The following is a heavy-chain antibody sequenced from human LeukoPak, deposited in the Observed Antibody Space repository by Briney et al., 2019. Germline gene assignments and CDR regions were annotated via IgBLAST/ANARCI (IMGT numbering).Heavy chain of an antibody. J-gene: IGHJ4*02. V-gene: IGHV4-39*01. D-gene: IGHD3/OR15-3a*01. CDR2: VDYSGNT. CDR3: ASQTGSGLFILP. CDR1: GVSISSSNSY. Sequence: SETLSLTCTVSGVSISSSNSYWGWIRQPPGKGLEWIGSVDYSGNTYYNASLKSQVSISIDTSKNQFTLRLTSVTAADTAAYYCASQTGSGLFILPGGQGTLVTVSS.